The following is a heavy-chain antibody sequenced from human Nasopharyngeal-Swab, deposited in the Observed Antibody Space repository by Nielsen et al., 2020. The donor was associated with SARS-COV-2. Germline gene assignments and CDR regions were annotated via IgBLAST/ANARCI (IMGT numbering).Heavy chain of an antibody. D-gene: IGHD3-3*01. CDR1: GFTFSSYG. Sequence: GGSLRLSCAASGFTFSSYGMHWVRQAPGKGLEWVAVISYDGSNKYYADSVKGRFTISRDNSKNTLYLQMNSLRAEGTAVYYCAKVGGGYYDFWSGYLGGSDYWGQGTLVTVSS. CDR3: AKVGGGYYDFWSGYLGGSDY. J-gene: IGHJ4*02. V-gene: IGHV3-30*18. CDR2: ISYDGSNK.